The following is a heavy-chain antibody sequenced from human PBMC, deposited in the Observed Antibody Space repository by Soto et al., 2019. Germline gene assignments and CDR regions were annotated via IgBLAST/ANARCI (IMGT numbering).Heavy chain of an antibody. D-gene: IGHD2-15*01. CDR3: ARVGGYCSGGSCYYRDAFDI. Sequence: QVQLQESGPGLVKPSQTLSLTCTVSGGSISSGGYYWSWIRQHPGKGLEWIGYIYYSGSTYYNPSLESRVTMSVDTSKNQFSLKLSSVTAADTAVYYCARVGGYCSGGSCYYRDAFDIWGQGTMVTVSS. CDR1: GGSISSGGYY. V-gene: IGHV4-31*03. CDR2: IYYSGST. J-gene: IGHJ3*02.